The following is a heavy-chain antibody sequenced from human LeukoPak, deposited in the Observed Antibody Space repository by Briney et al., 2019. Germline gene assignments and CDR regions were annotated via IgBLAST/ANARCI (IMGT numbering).Heavy chain of an antibody. V-gene: IGHV3-30*02. CDR2: IRYDGSNK. CDR3: ARDQIHYTNWFDP. Sequence: GGSLRLSCAASGFTFSSYGMHWVRQAPGKGLEWVAFIRYDGSNKYYADSVKGRFTISRDNSKNTLYLQMNSLRAEDTAVYYCARDQIHYTNWFDPWGQGTLVTVSS. CDR1: GFTFSSYG. J-gene: IGHJ5*02. D-gene: IGHD3-10*01.